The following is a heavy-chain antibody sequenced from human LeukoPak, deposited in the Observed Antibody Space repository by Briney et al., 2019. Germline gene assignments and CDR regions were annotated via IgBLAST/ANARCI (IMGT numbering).Heavy chain of an antibody. V-gene: IGHV4-39*07. Sequence: SETLSLTCTVSGGSISSSSYYWGWIRQPPGKGLEWIGSIYYSGSTYYNPSLKSRVTISVDTSKNQFSLKLSSVTAADTAVYYCARDGIAGGYSSGWYPWFDPWGQGTLVTVSS. D-gene: IGHD6-19*01. J-gene: IGHJ5*02. CDR2: IYYSGST. CDR3: ARDGIAGGYSSGWYPWFDP. CDR1: GGSISSSSYY.